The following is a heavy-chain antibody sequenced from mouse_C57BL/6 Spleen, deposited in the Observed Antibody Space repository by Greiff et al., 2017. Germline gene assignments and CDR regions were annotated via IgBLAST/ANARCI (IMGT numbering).Heavy chain of an antibody. D-gene: IGHD1-1*01. CDR3: TRTVVTMDY. J-gene: IGHJ4*01. CDR1: GYTFTDYE. Sequence: QVQLKESGAELVRPGASVTLSCKASGYTFTDYEMHWVKQTPVHGLEWIGAIDPETGGTAYNQKFKGKAILTADKSSSTAYMELRSLTSEDSAVYYCTRTVVTMDYWGQGTSVTVSS. CDR2: IDPETGGT. V-gene: IGHV1-15*01.